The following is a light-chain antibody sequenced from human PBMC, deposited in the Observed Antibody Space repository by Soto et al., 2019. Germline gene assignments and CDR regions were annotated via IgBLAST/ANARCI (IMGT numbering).Light chain of an antibody. CDR2: DTS. J-gene: IGKJ4*01. CDR3: QPRRNWPLT. V-gene: IGKV3-11*01. Sequence: EIVLTQSPATLSLSPGERVTLSCRASQSVSSSLAWYQQKPGQAPRLLIYDTSKRATGIPARFSGSGSGTDFTLTISSLEPEDFAFYYCQPRRNWPLTFGGGTKVEIK. CDR1: QSVSSS.